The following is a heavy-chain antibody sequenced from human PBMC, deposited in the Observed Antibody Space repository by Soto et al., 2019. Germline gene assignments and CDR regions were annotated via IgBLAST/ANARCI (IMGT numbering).Heavy chain of an antibody. D-gene: IGHD2-2*01. V-gene: IGHV3-48*01. J-gene: IGHJ4*02. CDR1: GFTFSSYS. CDR2: ISSSSSTI. CDR3: ASAVAPYCSSTSCESTFDY. Sequence: PGGSLRLSCGASGFTFSSYSMNWVRQAPGKGLEWISYISSSSSTIFYADSVKGRFTISRDNDKNSLYLQMNNLRAEDTAVYYCASAVAPYCSSTSCESTFDYWGQGTLVTVSS.